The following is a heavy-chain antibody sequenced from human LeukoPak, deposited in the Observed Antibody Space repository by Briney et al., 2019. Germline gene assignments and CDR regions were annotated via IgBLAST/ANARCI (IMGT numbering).Heavy chain of an antibody. CDR2: INPNSGGA. Sequence: ASVKVSCKASGYTFTGYYMHWVRQAPGQGLEWMGWINPNSGGANYAQKFQGRVTMTRDTSISTAYMELSRLRSDDTAVYYCATLLGGGYCSGGRCRYYFDYWGQGTLVTVSS. CDR1: GYTFTGYY. V-gene: IGHV1-2*02. J-gene: IGHJ4*02. D-gene: IGHD2-15*01. CDR3: ATLLGGGYCSGGRCRYYFDY.